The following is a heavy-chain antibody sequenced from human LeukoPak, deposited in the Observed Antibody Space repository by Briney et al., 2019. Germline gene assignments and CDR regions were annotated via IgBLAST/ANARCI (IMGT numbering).Heavy chain of an antibody. D-gene: IGHD5-12*01. CDR2: ISYDGTNK. CDR1: GFTFDDYG. J-gene: IGHJ4*02. CDR3: ARGGDYDFFDY. Sequence: GGSLRLSRAASGFTFDDYGMHWVRQAPGKGLEWLAVISYDGTNKYYADSVKGRFTISRDNSKNTLSLQMNSLRVEDTAVYYCARGGDYDFFDYWGQGTLVTVSS. V-gene: IGHV3-30*03.